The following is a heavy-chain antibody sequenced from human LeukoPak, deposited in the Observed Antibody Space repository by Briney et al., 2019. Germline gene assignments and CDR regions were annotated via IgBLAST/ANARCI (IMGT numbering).Heavy chain of an antibody. V-gene: IGHV3-30*02. D-gene: IGHD5-24*01. CDR3: AKDQNFVGWGDGYNGWFDY. CDR2: IRYDGSNK. J-gene: IGHJ4*02. CDR1: GFTFSSYG. Sequence: GGSLRLSCAASGFTFSSYGMHWVRQAPGKGLEWVAFIRYDGSNKYYADSVKGRFTISRDNSKNTLYLQMNSLRAEDTAVYYCAKDQNFVGWGDGYNGWFDYWGQGTLVTVSS.